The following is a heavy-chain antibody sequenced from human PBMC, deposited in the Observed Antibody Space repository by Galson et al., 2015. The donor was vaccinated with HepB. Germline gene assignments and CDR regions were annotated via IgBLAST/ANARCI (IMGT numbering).Heavy chain of an antibody. CDR2: INPNSGGT. CDR3: ARFPAGTNHAFDI. V-gene: IGHV1-2*06. J-gene: IGHJ3*02. D-gene: IGHD1-1*01. Sequence: SVKVSCKASGYTFTGYYMHWVRQAPGQGLEWMGRINPNSGGTNYAQKFQGRVTMTRDTSVSTAYMELSRLRSDDTAVYYCARFPAGTNHAFDIWGQGTMVTVSS. CDR1: GYTFTGYY.